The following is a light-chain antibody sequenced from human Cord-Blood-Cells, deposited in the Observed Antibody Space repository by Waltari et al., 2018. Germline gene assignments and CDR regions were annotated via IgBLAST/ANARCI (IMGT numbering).Light chain of an antibody. J-gene: IGLJ3*02. CDR3: CSYAGSSTWV. Sequence: QSALTQPASVSGSPGQSITISCTGTSSDVGCYNLVFWYQQQPGKAPKLMIYEVSKRPSGVSNRFSGSKSGNTASLTISGLQAEDEADYYCCSYAGSSTWVFGGGTKLTVL. CDR2: EVS. CDR1: SSDVGCYNL. V-gene: IGLV2-23*02.